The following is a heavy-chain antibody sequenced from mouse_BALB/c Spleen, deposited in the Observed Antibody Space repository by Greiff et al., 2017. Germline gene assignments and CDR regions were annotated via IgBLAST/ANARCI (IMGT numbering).Heavy chain of an antibody. J-gene: IGHJ2*01. CDR1: GFSLTSYG. Sequence: VQLQQSGPGLVQPSLSLSITCTVSGFSLTSYGVHWVRQSPGKGLEWLGVIWSVGSTDYNAAFISRLSISKDNSKSQVFFKMNSLQANDTSIYYCARNGHYYGSIYDYWGQGTTLTVSS. D-gene: IGHD1-1*01. CDR2: IWSVGST. CDR3: ARNGHYYGSIYDY. V-gene: IGHV2-2*02.